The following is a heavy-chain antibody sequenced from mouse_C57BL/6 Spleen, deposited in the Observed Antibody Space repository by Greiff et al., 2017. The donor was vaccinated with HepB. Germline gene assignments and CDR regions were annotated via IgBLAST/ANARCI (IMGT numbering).Heavy chain of an antibody. CDR2: IRSKSNNYAT. J-gene: IGHJ1*03. CDR3: VRHYYGSSSDWYVDV. V-gene: IGHV10-1*01. D-gene: IGHD1-1*01. CDR1: GFSFNTYA. Sequence: GGGLVQPKGSLKLSCAASGFSFNTYAMNWVRQAPGKGLEWVARIRSKSNNYATYYADSVKDRFTISRDDSESMLYLQMNNLKTEDTAMYYCVRHYYGSSSDWYVDVWGTGTTVTVSS.